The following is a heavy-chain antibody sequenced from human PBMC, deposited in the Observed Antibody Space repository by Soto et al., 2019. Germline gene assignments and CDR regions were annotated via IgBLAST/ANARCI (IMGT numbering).Heavy chain of an antibody. CDR3: TGIAAAGHYYCYGMDV. J-gene: IGHJ6*02. CDR1: GGSFSGYY. D-gene: IGHD6-13*01. Sequence: QVQLQQWGAGLLKPSETLSLTCAVYGGSFSGYYWSWIRQPPGKGLEWIGEINHSGSTNYNPSLKSPVTISVDTSKNQFALKLSSVTAADTAVYYCTGIAAAGHYYCYGMDVWGQGTTVTVSS. V-gene: IGHV4-34*01. CDR2: INHSGST.